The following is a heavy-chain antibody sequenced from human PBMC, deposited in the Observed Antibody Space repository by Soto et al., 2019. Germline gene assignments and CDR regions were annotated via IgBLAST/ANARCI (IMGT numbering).Heavy chain of an antibody. CDR3: AKAWMDNARQRYFDH. D-gene: IGHD5-12*01. CDR1: GFTFSSYA. Sequence: EMQLLESGGGLVQPGGSLRLSCATSGFTFSSYAMSWVRQAPGKGLEWVSAISGSGGGTYYADSVKGRFTISRDNSKNTLYLQMNSLRAEDTAVYSCAKAWMDNARQRYFDHCGHGTRFTVSS. J-gene: IGHJ4*01. CDR2: ISGSGGGT. V-gene: IGHV3-23*01.